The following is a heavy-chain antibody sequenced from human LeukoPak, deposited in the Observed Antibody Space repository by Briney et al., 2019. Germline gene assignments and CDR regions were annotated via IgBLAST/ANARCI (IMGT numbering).Heavy chain of an antibody. Sequence: ASVKVSCKASGYTFTGYYMHWVRQAPGQGLEWTGGIIPIFGTANYAQKFQGRVTITADESTSTAYMELSSLRSEDTAVYYCARRYSSGLDAFDIWGQGTMVTVSS. CDR2: IIPIFGTA. D-gene: IGHD6-19*01. J-gene: IGHJ3*02. CDR1: GYTFTGYY. CDR3: ARRYSSGLDAFDI. V-gene: IGHV1-69*13.